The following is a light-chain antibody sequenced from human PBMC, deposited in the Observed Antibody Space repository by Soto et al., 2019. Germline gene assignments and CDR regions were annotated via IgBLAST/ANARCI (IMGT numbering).Light chain of an antibody. CDR2: DVS. CDR1: SSDVGGYNY. Sequence: QSALTQPRSVSGSPGQSVTISCTGTSSDVGGYNYVSWYQQHPGKAPKLMIYDVSNRPSGVSNRFSGSKSGNTASLTISGLQAEDEADYYCSSYTSSSTLGVFGGGTKVTVL. V-gene: IGLV2-14*01. J-gene: IGLJ2*01. CDR3: SSYTSSSTLGV.